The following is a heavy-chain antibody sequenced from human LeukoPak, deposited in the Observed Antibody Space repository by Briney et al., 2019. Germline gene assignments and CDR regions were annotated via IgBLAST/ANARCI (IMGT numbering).Heavy chain of an antibody. D-gene: IGHD2-15*01. Sequence: SVKVSCKASGGTFSSYGISWVRQAPGQGLEWMRGIIPIFGTANYAQKFQGRVTITADKSTSTAYMELSSLRSEDTAVYYCARAREYCSGGSCYGEYFDYWGQGTLVTVSS. CDR1: GGTFSSYG. V-gene: IGHV1-69*06. J-gene: IGHJ4*02. CDR3: ARAREYCSGGSCYGEYFDY. CDR2: IIPIFGTA.